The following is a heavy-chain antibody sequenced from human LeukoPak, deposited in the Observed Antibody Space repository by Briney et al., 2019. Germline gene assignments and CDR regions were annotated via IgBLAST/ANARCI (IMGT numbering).Heavy chain of an antibody. D-gene: IGHD3-10*01. J-gene: IGHJ4*02. Sequence: GGSLRLSCAASGFTFSSYSMNWVRQAPGKGLEWVSSISSSSSYIYYADSVKGRFTISRDNSKNTLYLQLNSLRAEDTAVYYCARDSTYYYDSGSSGPHYFDNWGQGTLVTVSS. CDR3: ARDSTYYYDSGSSGPHYFDN. CDR2: ISSSSSYI. CDR1: GFTFSSYS. V-gene: IGHV3-21*01.